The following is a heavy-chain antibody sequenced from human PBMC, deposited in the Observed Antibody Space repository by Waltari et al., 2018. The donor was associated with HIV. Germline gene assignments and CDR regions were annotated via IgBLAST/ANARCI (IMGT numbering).Heavy chain of an antibody. CDR3: ARASHYIEFSTFDGDYYFDV. Sequence: VHLVESGGGSIKTGGSLRIPCTASGFSVCNHWLHRVGQGPGKGLVWVARLNSDGSSRNYADAVKGRFVISRDNARNTVYLQLNSLRVEDTAMYFCARASHYIEFSTFDGDYYFDVWGRGTRVAVSS. CDR1: GFSVCNHW. J-gene: IGHJ4*02. D-gene: IGHD2-15*01. CDR2: LNSDGSSR. V-gene: IGHV3-74*01.